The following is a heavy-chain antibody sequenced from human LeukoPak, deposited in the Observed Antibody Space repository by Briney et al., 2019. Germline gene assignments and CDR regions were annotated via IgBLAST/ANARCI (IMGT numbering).Heavy chain of an antibody. CDR2: INPNSGGT. J-gene: IGHJ5*02. D-gene: IGHD3-16*01. CDR3: ARDQNPLAFMITFGGGLNWFDP. Sequence: ASVKVSCKASGYTFTGYYMHWVRQAPGQGLEWMGWINPNSGGTNYAQKFQGRVTMTRDTSISTAYMELSRLRSDDTAVYYCARDQNPLAFMITFGGGLNWFDPWGQGTLVTVSS. V-gene: IGHV1-2*02. CDR1: GYTFTGYY.